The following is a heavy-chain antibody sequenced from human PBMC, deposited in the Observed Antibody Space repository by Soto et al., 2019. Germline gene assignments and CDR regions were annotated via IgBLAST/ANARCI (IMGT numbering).Heavy chain of an antibody. J-gene: IGHJ4*02. CDR2: IYYSGST. D-gene: IGHD3-3*01. Sequence: QVQLQESGPGLVKPSQTLSLTCTVSGGSISSGGYYWSWIRQHPGKGLEWIGYIYYSGSTYYNPSRKSRVNISVDTSKNQFSLKLSSVTAADTAVYYCARVQAFWSGYYEQENSYYFDYWGQGTLVTVSS. CDR1: GGSISSGGYY. V-gene: IGHV4-31*03. CDR3: ARVQAFWSGYYEQENSYYFDY.